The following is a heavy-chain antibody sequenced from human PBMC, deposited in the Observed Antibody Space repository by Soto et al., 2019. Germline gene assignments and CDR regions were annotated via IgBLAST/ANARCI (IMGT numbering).Heavy chain of an antibody. Sequence: PGGSLRLSXAASGFTFRSHGMNWVRQAPGKGLEWVSSISESSADISYADSVKGRFTISRDNAKSSLFLQMNSLRAEDTAVYYCARVRWYDSSGYPRIYNAFDMWGQGTRVTVSS. D-gene: IGHD3-22*01. CDR3: ARVRWYDSSGYPRIYNAFDM. CDR1: GFTFRSHG. CDR2: ISESSADI. V-gene: IGHV3-21*06. J-gene: IGHJ3*02.